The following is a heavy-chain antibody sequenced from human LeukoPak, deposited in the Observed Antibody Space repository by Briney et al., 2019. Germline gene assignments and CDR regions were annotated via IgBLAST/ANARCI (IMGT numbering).Heavy chain of an antibody. CDR1: GFTFSTYV. D-gene: IGHD4-17*01. Sequence: PGGSLRLSCAASGFTFSTYVMHCVRQAPGKGLEWVAVIWYDGSKKDYADSVKGRFTISRDNSKNTLYLQMNSLRAEDTAVYYCAREMNYGDYFDYWGQATLVTVSS. CDR2: IWYDGSKK. CDR3: AREMNYGDYFDY. V-gene: IGHV3-33*01. J-gene: IGHJ4*02.